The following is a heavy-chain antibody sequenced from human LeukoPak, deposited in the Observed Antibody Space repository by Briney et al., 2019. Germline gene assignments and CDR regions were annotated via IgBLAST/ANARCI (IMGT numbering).Heavy chain of an antibody. J-gene: IGHJ4*02. D-gene: IGHD2-8*01. V-gene: IGHV3-64*01. CDR3: ARAPMVYAIHYFDY. CDR2: ISSNGGST. CDR1: GFTFDEYA. Sequence: GGSLRLSCAASGFTFDEYALHWVRQAPGKGLEYVSAISSNGGSTYYANSVKGRFTISRDNSKNTLYLQMGSLRAEDMAVYYCARAPMVYAIHYFDYWGQGTLVTVSS.